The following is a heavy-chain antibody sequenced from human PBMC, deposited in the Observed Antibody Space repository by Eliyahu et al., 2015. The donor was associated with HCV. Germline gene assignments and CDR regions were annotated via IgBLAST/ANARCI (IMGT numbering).Heavy chain of an antibody. CDR3: ARDGNYDILTGLDGMDV. CDR2: ISSSSSYI. CDR1: GFPFXRYS. D-gene: IGHD3-9*01. V-gene: IGHV3-21*01. J-gene: IGHJ6*02. Sequence: EVQLVESGGGLVKPGGSLRLSCAASGFPFXRYSMNWVRQAPGKGLEWVSSISSSSSYIYYADSVKGRFTISRDNAKNSLYLQMNSLRAEDTAVYYCARDGNYDILTGLDGMDVWGQGTTVTVSS.